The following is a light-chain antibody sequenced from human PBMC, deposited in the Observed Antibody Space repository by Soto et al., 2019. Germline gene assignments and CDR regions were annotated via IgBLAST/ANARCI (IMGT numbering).Light chain of an antibody. V-gene: IGLV2-8*01. CDR3: CSYGGGNNFYV. J-gene: IGLJ1*01. CDR2: EVS. Sequence: QSVLTQPPSASGSPGQSVTISCTGTSSDIGTYDYVSWYQHLPDKAPKLIIYEVSKRPSGVPDRFSGSKSGNTASLTVSGLQAEDEGDYCCCSYGGGNNFYVFGTGTKVTVL. CDR1: SSDIGTYDY.